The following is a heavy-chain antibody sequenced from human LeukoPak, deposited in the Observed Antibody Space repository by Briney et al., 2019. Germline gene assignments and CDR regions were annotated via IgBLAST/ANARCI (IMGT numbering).Heavy chain of an antibody. D-gene: IGHD6-19*01. CDR2: IYPDDSDT. Sequence: GESLQISCKASGYSFTTYWIGWVRQMPGKGLEWLGIIYPDDSDTRYGPSFQGHVTISVDKAISSAYLQWSSLRASDTAMYYCARGGSGWYNYSDYWGQGTLVSVSS. CDR1: GYSFTTYW. CDR3: ARGGSGWYNYSDY. J-gene: IGHJ4*02. V-gene: IGHV5-51*01.